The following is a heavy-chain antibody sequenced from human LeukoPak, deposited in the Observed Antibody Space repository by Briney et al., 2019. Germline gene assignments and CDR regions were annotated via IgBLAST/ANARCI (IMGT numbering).Heavy chain of an antibody. CDR3: ARDRTGYCSSTSCYSYYFDY. V-gene: IGHV3-66*01. J-gene: IGHJ4*02. CDR1: GFTVSGNY. Sequence: GGSLRLSCAASGFTVSGNYMSWVRQAPGKGLEWVSVIYSGGSTYYADSVKGRFTISRDNSKNTLYLQMNSLRAEDTAVYYCARDRTGYCSSTSCYSYYFDYWGQGTLVTVSS. CDR2: IYSGGST. D-gene: IGHD2-2*01.